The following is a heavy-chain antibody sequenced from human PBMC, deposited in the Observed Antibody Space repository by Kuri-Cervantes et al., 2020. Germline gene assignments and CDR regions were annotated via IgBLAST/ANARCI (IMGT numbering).Heavy chain of an antibody. V-gene: IGHV5-51*01. J-gene: IGHJ6*02. CDR2: IYPGDSDT. Sequence: KVSCKGSGYSFTSYWIGWVRQMPGKGLEWMGIIYPGDSDTRYSPSFQGQVTISADKSISTAYMELSRLRSDDTAVYYCAREGPNVGMDVWGQGTTVTVSS. CDR3: AREGPNVGMDV. CDR1: GYSFTSYW.